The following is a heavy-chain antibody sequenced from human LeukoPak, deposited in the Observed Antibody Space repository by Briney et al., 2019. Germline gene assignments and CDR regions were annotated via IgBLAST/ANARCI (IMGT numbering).Heavy chain of an antibody. CDR3: ARLLTMARGVINWFDP. J-gene: IGHJ5*02. D-gene: IGHD3-10*01. CDR1: GGSISSSSYY. CDR2: IYYSGST. V-gene: IGHV4-39*01. Sequence: SETLSLTCTFSGGSISSSSYYWGWIRQPPGKGLEWIGSIYYSGSTYYNPSLKSRVTISVDTSKNQFSLKLSSVTAADTAVYYCARLLTMARGVINWFDPWGQGTLVTVSS.